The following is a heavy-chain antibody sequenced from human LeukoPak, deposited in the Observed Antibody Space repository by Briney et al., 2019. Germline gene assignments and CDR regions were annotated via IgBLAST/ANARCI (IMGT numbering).Heavy chain of an antibody. D-gene: IGHD2-8*01. Sequence: ASVKVSCKASGYTFTSYAMHWVRQAPGQRLEWMGWINAGNGNTKYSQKFQGRVTITRDTSASTAYMELSSLRSEDTAVYYCARGPIVLMVYATYGGNWFDPWGQGTLVTVSS. CDR1: GYTFTSYA. J-gene: IGHJ5*02. CDR2: INAGNGNT. CDR3: ARGPIVLMVYATYGGNWFDP. V-gene: IGHV1-3*01.